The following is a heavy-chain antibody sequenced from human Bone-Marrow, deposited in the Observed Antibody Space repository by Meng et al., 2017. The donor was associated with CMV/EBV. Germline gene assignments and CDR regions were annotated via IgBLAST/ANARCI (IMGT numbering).Heavy chain of an antibody. CDR1: TFTNYA. V-gene: IGHV1-69*06. CDR2: IIPSLGTT. CDR3: ARDMAASGATFDL. Sequence: TFTNYAISWVRQAPEKGLEWMGQIIPSLGTTIYAQTFQSRVTITADKSSTTAATSAHLELRSLTSDDTAVYFCARDMAASGATFDLWGQGTLVTVSS. D-gene: IGHD6-13*01. J-gene: IGHJ4*02.